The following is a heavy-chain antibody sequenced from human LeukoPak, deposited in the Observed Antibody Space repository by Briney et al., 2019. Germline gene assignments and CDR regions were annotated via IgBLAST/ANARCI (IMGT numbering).Heavy chain of an antibody. V-gene: IGHV3-30*03. D-gene: IGHD5-12*01. J-gene: IGHJ4*02. CDR1: GFTFSSYS. CDR3: ATGPYSGYDLYFDY. Sequence: PGGSLRLSCAASGFTFSSYSMHWVRQAPGKGLEWVAVISYDGSNKYYADSVKGRFTISRDNSKNTLYLQMNSLRAEDTAVYYCATGPYSGYDLYFDYWGQGTLVTVSS. CDR2: ISYDGSNK.